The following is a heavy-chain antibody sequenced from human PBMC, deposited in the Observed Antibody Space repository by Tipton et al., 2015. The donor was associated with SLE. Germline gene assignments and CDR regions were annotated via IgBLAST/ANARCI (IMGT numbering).Heavy chain of an antibody. Sequence: GSLRLSCAASGFTFGTYDMSWVRQAPGKGLEWVSVISPGGSGTFYADSVKGRFTISRDNSKNTLFLQMNSLRAEDTAVYYCAKDRIGSRKLLESWGQGTLVTVSS. CDR1: GFTFGTYD. CDR3: AKDRIGSRKLLES. V-gene: IGHV3-23*01. D-gene: IGHD6-6*01. CDR2: ISPGGSGT. J-gene: IGHJ4*02.